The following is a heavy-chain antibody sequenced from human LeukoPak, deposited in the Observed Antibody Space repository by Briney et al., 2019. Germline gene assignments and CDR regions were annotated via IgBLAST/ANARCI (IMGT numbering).Heavy chain of an antibody. D-gene: IGHD2-2*01. Sequence: ASVKVSCKASGYTFTNYDINWVRQAAGQGLEWMGWMNPNISDTGYAQKCQGSVTIATNTSISTAYMEVSSLRSKDTAVYYCARGKSSLVVLVAQVCSVWGQGTIVTVSS. CDR2: MNPNISDT. V-gene: IGHV1-8*03. CDR3: ARGKSSLVVLVAQVCSV. CDR1: GYTFTNYD. J-gene: IGHJ3*01.